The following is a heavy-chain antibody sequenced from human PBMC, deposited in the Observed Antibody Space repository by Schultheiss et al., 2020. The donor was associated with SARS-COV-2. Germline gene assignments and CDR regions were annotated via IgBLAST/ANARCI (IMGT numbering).Heavy chain of an antibody. J-gene: IGHJ6*02. V-gene: IGHV3-23*01. CDR2: ISGSGGST. D-gene: IGHD1-26*01. CDR1: GFMFSSSV. CDR3: ARDQFAGIVPGGYGMDV. Sequence: GESLKISCVDSGFMFSSSVMSWVRQAPGKGLEWVSAISGSGGSTYYADSVKGRFTISRDNSKNTLYLQMNSLRAEDTAVYYCARDQFAGIVPGGYGMDVWGQGTTVTVSS.